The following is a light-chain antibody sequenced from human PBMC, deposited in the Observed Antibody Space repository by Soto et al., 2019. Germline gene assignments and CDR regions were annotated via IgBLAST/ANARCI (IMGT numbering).Light chain of an antibody. J-gene: IGLJ1*01. V-gene: IGLV2-14*03. Sequence: QSALTQPASVSGSPGQSITISCTGTSADVGAYNSVSWYQHHPGKAPKLIIYDVSSRSSGVSSRFSGSKSDNTASLTISGLQADDEADSYCKSYTSRRTYVFGTGTKVTVL. CDR3: KSYTSRRTYV. CDR2: DVS. CDR1: SADVGAYNS.